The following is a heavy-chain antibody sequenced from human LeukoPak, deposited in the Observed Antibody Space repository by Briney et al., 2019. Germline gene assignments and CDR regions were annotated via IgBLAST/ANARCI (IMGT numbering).Heavy chain of an antibody. CDR2: ISGSGGST. V-gene: IGHV3-23*01. Sequence: PGGSLRLSCAASGFTFSSYAMSWVRQAPGKGLEWVSAISGSGGSTYYADSVKGRFTISRDNSKNTLYLQMNSLRAEDTAVYYRAKESLLWFGELLSHFDYWGQGTLVTVSS. CDR1: GFTFSSYA. D-gene: IGHD3-10*01. CDR3: AKESLLWFGELLSHFDY. J-gene: IGHJ4*02.